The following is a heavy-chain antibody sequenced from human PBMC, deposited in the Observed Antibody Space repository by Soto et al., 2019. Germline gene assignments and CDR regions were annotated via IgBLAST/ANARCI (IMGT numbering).Heavy chain of an antibody. CDR1: GLTLSGYA. Sequence: GGSLRLSCAASGLTLSGYAMDWVRQAPGKGLEYVSGISSNGVGTYSANSVQGRFTISRDNSKNTVYLQMGSLRPEDMAVYYCARRARPDFYYMDVWGKGTTVTVSS. CDR2: ISSNGVGT. J-gene: IGHJ6*03. V-gene: IGHV3-64*01. CDR3: ARRARPDFYYMDV. D-gene: IGHD6-6*01.